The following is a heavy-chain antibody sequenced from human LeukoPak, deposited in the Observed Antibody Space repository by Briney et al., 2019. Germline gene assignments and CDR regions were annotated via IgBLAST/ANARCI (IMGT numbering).Heavy chain of an antibody. V-gene: IGHV4-34*01. D-gene: IGHD5-12*01. Sequence: PSETLSLTCAVYGGSFSGYYWSWIRQPPGKGLEWIGEINHSGSTNYNPSLKSRVTISVDTSKNQFSLKLSSVTAANTAVYYCARGLEHSGYDSFCYFDYWGQGTLVTVSS. J-gene: IGHJ4*02. CDR2: INHSGST. CDR1: GGSFSGYY. CDR3: ARGLEHSGYDSFCYFDY.